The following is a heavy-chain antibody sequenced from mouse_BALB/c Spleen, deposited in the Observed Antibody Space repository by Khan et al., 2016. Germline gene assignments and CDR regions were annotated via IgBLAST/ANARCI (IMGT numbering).Heavy chain of an antibody. CDR2: IYPSDSYT. CDR1: VYTFTSYW. J-gene: IGHJ1*01. Sequence: QVQLQQPGAELVRPGASVKLSCKASVYTFTSYWINWVKQRPGQGLEWIGNIYPSDSYTNYNQKFKDKATLTVDNSSSTAYMQLSSPTTEDSAVYYCTRTTATYFDVWGAGTTVTVSS. D-gene: IGHD1-2*01. CDR3: TRTTATYFDV. V-gene: IGHV1-69*02.